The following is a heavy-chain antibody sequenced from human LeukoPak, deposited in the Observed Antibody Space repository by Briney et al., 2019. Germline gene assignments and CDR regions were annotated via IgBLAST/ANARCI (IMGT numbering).Heavy chain of an antibody. J-gene: IGHJ4*02. CDR1: GFTFSDHY. CDR2: ISGSGGST. CDR3: AKERYSYGPIDY. V-gene: IGHV3-23*01. D-gene: IGHD5-18*01. Sequence: GGSLRLSCAASGFTFSDHYMSWVRQAPGKGLEWASAISGSGGSTYYADSVKGRFTISRDNSKNTLYLQMNSLRAEDTAVYYCAKERYSYGPIDYWGQGTLVTVSS.